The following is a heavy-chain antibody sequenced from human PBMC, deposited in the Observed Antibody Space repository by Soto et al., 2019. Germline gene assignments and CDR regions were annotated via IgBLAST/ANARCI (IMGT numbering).Heavy chain of an antibody. CDR3: ARPEAHCSGGSCYYYYGMDV. CDR2: INHSGST. V-gene: IGHV4-34*01. J-gene: IGHJ6*02. CDR1: GGSFSGYY. Sequence: SETLSPTCAVYGGSFSGYYWSWIRQPPGKGLEWIGEINHSGSTNYNPSLKSRVTISVDTSKNQFSLKLSSVTAADTAVYYCARPEAHCSGGSCYYYYGMDVWGQGTTVTVSS. D-gene: IGHD2-15*01.